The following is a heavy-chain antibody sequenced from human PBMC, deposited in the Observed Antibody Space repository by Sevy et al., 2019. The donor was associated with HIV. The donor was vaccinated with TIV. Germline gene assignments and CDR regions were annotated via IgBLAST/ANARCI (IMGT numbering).Heavy chain of an antibody. J-gene: IGHJ4*02. CDR3: ATTKDYYESSGSPFDY. V-gene: IGHV1-24*01. CDR1: GYTLTKLS. Sequence: PGASVKVSCKVSGYTLTKLSMHWVRQGPGKGLEWMGSFDPEDGETIYAQKFQGRVTMTEDTSTDTAHMELRSLKSEDTAVYYCATTKDYYESSGSPFDYWGQGTLVTVSS. CDR2: FDPEDGET. D-gene: IGHD3-22*01.